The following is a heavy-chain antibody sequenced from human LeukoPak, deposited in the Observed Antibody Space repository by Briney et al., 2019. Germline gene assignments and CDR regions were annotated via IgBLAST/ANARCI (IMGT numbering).Heavy chain of an antibody. CDR2: IYSGGST. CDR3: ARGPGDYFDF. V-gene: IGHV3-53*01. J-gene: IGHJ4*02. Sequence: RLSCAASGFTVRSNYMSWVRHXPGKGLEWVSVIYSGGSTYYADSAKGRFTISRDNSKNTLFLQMNGLRAEDTAVYYCARGPGDYFDFWGQGTLVTVSS. D-gene: IGHD3-10*01. CDR1: GFTVRSNY.